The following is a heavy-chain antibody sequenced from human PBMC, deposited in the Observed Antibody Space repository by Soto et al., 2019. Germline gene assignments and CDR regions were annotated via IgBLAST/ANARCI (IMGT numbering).Heavy chain of an antibody. D-gene: IGHD3-16*01. CDR1: GYTFTSYD. CDR3: ARGMGQPLDY. Sequence: QVQLVQSGAEVKKPGASVKVSCKASGYTFTSYDISWVRQAPGQGLEGMGWISTYNGSTNDAQKPQTRVTMTTDTSTSSAYMGLRSLRSVDTAVEYCARGMGQPLDYWGQGTLVTVSA. CDR2: ISTYNGST. J-gene: IGHJ4*02. V-gene: IGHV1-18*01.